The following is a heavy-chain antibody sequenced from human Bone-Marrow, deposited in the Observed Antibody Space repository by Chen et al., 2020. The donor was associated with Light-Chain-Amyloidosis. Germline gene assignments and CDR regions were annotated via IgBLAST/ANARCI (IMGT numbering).Heavy chain of an antibody. D-gene: IGHD4-4*01. V-gene: IGHV5-51*01. CDR1: GYTFPNYW. CDR3: ARRRDLYNFDY. CDR2: IYPDDSDA. Sequence: EVQLEQSGPEVKKPGESLKISCKGAGYTFPNYWIGWVRQMPGKGLEWMGVIYPDDSDARYRPSFEGQVTISAHKTFTTAHLQWRSLKPSDTDLYYCARRRDLYNFDYWGQGTLVTVSS. J-gene: IGHJ4*02.